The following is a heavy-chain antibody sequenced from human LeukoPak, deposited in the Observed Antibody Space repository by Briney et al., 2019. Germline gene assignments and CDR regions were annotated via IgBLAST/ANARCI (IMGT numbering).Heavy chain of an antibody. V-gene: IGHV3-7*01. J-gene: IGHJ4*02. CDR1: GLTFSSHW. CDR2: ISPDGDRE. Sequence: PGGSLRLSCAASGLTFSSHWMSWVRQAPGQGLEWVANISPDGDRENYVDSVKGRFSISRDNAKNSLFLQMHSLRAEDTAVYYCARSEDYDFWSGYVIDYWGQGTLVTVSS. D-gene: IGHD3-3*01. CDR3: ARSEDYDFWSGYVIDY.